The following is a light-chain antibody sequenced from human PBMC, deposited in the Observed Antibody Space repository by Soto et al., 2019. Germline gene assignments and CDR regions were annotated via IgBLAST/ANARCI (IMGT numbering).Light chain of an antibody. V-gene: IGLV2-14*01. CDR1: GSDIGAYNY. J-gene: IGLJ1*01. CDR3: SSFTTSYFYV. Sequence: QSVLTQPASVSGSPGQSITLSCTGSGSDIGAYNYVSWYQQHPGKAPKLLIHGVTRRPSGVSSRFSASKSAYTASLTISGLQAEDEANYYCSSFTTSYFYVFGPGTKVT. CDR2: GVT.